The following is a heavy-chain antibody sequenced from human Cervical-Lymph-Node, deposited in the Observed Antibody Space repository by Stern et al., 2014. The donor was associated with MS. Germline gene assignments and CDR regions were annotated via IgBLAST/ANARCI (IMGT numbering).Heavy chain of an antibody. CDR2: IYYSGST. Sequence: QLQLQESGPGLVKPSQTLSLTCTVSGGSIISGDFYWSWIRQIPGKGLEWIGYIYYSGSTYYNPSLNSRVTISVDTANNQFSLKLRSVTAADTAVYYCARRAGGSDNYFDPWGQGTLVTVSS. CDR1: GGSIISGDFY. CDR3: ARRAGGSDNYFDP. J-gene: IGHJ5*02. V-gene: IGHV4-31*03. D-gene: IGHD4/OR15-4a*01.